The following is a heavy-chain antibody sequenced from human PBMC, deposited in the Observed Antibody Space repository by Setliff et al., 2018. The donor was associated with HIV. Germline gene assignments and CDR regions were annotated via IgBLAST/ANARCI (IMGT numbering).Heavy chain of an antibody. Sequence: ASVKVSCKASGYTFTSYAMHWVRQAPGQRLEWMGWINGGNGNTKYSQKFQGRVTITRDISASTAYMELSGLGFEDTAVYYCARLSSAAMWGGGAFDIWGQGTMVTVSS. CDR3: ARLSSAAMWGGGAFDI. D-gene: IGHD2-2*01. CDR2: INGGNGNT. V-gene: IGHV1-3*01. J-gene: IGHJ3*02. CDR1: GYTFTSYA.